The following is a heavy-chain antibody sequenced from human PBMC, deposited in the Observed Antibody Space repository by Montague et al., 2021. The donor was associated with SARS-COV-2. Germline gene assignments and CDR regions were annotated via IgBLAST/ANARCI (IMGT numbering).Heavy chain of an antibody. J-gene: IGHJ5*02. V-gene: IGHV2-70*20. D-gene: IGHD1-26*01. CDR3: SRGIGWRSRVILDP. Sequence: PALVKPTQTLTLTCTFSGFSLSTSGMCVSWVRQPPGKALEWLALIDRDNEYYNTSLKTRLTISNDTSKNQVVLPLTNMDPVDTATYFCSRGIGWRSRVILDPWGQGTLVTVSS. CDR1: GFSLSTSGMC. CDR2: IDRDNE.